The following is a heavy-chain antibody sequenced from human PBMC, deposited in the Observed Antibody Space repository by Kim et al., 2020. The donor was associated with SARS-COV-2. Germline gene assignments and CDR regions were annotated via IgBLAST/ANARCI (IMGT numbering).Heavy chain of an antibody. CDR2: IYSGGST. Sequence: GGSLRLSCAASGFTVSSNYMSWVRQAPGKGLEWVSVIYSGGSTYYTDSVKGRFTISRDNSKNTLYLQMNSLRAEDTAVYDCARWPGAYNWNPMAWGQGTLVTVSS. D-gene: IGHD1-20*01. J-gene: IGHJ5*02. V-gene: IGHV3-53*01. CDR3: ARWPGAYNWNPMA. CDR1: GFTVSSNY.